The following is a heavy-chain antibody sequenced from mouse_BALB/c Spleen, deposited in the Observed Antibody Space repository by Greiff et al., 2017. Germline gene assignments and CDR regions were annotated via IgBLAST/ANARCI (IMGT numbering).Heavy chain of an antibody. V-gene: IGHV1-87*01. J-gene: IGHJ3*01. Sequence: QVHVKQSGAELARPGASVKLSCKASGYTFTSYWMQWVKQRPGQGLEWIGAIYPGDGDTRYTQKFKGKATLTADKSSSTAYMQLSSLASEDSAVYYCARNGYGNYEAWFAYWGQGTLVTVSA. CDR3: ARNGYGNYEAWFAY. D-gene: IGHD2-10*02. CDR1: GYTFTSYW. CDR2: IYPGDGDT.